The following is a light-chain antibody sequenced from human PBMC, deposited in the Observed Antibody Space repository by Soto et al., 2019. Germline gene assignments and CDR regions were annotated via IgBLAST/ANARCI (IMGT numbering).Light chain of an antibody. V-gene: IGLV2-23*02. CDR1: SSDVGSYNL. CDR2: EVN. Sequence: QSALTQPASVSGSSGQSITISCTGTSSDVGSYNLVSWFQQHPGKAPRLMIYEVNKRPSGVSNRFSGSKAGYTASLTISGLQAEDEAEYYCCSFAGTTTYVLFGGGTKLTV. CDR3: CSFAGTTTYVL. J-gene: IGLJ2*01.